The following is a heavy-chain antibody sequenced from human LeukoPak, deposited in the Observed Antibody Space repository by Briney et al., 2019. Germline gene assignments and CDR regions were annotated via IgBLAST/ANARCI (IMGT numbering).Heavy chain of an antibody. CDR3: ARSPLTPNPHFDY. Sequence: ASVKVSCKASGYTFTGYYMHWVRQAPGQGLEWMGWINPYSGGISYAQNFQGRVTMTRDTSISTAYMELSRLRSDDAAVYYCARSPLTPNPHFDYWGQGTLVTVSS. CDR2: INPYSGGI. V-gene: IGHV1-2*02. CDR1: GYTFTGYY. D-gene: IGHD3-16*01. J-gene: IGHJ4*02.